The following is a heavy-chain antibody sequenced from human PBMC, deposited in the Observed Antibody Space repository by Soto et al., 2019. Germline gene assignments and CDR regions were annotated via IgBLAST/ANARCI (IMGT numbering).Heavy chain of an antibody. D-gene: IGHD6-19*01. CDR1: GFTFSNFA. CDR2: IGTSGGNA. V-gene: IGHV3-23*01. Sequence: EVQLLESGGGLVQPGGSLRLSCAASGFTFSNFAMRWVRQAPGKGLEWVSAIGTSGGNAYYSDSVKGRFTISRDNSKNTVYLQLSCRGAEYTAVYYAIKSSRSLGDSWGQGTLVTVSS. CDR3: IKSSRSLGDS. J-gene: IGHJ4*02.